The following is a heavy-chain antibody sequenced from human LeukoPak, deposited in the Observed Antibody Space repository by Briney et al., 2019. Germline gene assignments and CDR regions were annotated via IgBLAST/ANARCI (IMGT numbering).Heavy chain of an antibody. CDR1: GFTFDDYA. Sequence: GGSLRLSCAASGFTFDDYAMHWVRQARGKGLEWVSDISWNSGSIGYADSVKGRFTISRDNAKNSLYLQMNSLRAEDTALYYCAKVHSGYDFNWYFDLWGRGTLVTVSS. CDR3: AKVHSGYDFNWYFDL. J-gene: IGHJ2*01. D-gene: IGHD5-12*01. V-gene: IGHV3-9*01. CDR2: ISWNSGSI.